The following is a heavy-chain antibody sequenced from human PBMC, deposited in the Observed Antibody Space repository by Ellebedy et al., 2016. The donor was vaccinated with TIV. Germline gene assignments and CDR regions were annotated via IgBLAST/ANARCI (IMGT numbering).Heavy chain of an antibody. Sequence: PGGSLRLSCAASGFIFSSYGMHWVRQAPGKGLEWVAVIWYDGSNKYYADSVKGRFTISRDDSKNTLYLQMHSLRAEDTAVYYCGRDRGYCSGGACYPTYYLDYWGQGTLVTVSS. CDR1: GFIFSSYG. CDR3: GRDRGYCSGGACYPTYYLDY. J-gene: IGHJ4*01. V-gene: IGHV3-33*01. D-gene: IGHD2-15*01. CDR2: IWYDGSNK.